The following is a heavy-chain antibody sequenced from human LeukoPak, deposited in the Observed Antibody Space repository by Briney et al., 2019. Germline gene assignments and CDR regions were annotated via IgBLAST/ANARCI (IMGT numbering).Heavy chain of an antibody. CDR1: GGSISSSNW. CDR3: AKFEPGRWFDP. D-gene: IGHD3-10*01. V-gene: IGHV4-4*02. CDR2: IYHSGST. Sequence: PSETLSLTCAVSGGSISSSNWWSWVRQPPGKGLEWIGEIYHSGSTNYNPSLKSRVTMSVDTSKNQFSLKLTSVTAADTAVYYCAKFEPGRWFDPWGQGTLVTVSS. J-gene: IGHJ5*02.